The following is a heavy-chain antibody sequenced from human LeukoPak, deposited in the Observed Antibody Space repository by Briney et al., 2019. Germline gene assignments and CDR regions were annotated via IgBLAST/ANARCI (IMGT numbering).Heavy chain of an antibody. V-gene: IGHV4-39*01. D-gene: IGHD2-2*02. CDR3: ARQGDIVVVPAAIAWFDP. Sequence: SETLSLTCTVSGGSISSSSYYWGWIRQPPGKGLEWIGSIYYSGSTYYNPFLKSRVTISVDTSKNQFSLKLSSVTAADTAVYYCARQGDIVVVPAAIAWFDPWGQGTLVTVSS. CDR2: IYYSGST. J-gene: IGHJ5*02. CDR1: GGSISSSSYY.